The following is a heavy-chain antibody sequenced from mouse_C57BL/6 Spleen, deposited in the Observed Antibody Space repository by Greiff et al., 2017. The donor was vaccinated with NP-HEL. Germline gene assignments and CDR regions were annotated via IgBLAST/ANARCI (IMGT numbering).Heavy chain of an antibody. J-gene: IGHJ3*01. D-gene: IGHD2-4*01. V-gene: IGHV1-19*01. CDR2: INPYNGGT. CDR3: ARSYYDYDGFAY. Sequence: EVQLQQSGPVLVKPGASVKMSCNASGYTFTDYYMNWVKQSHGKSLEWIGVINPYNGGTSYNQKFKGKATLTVDKSSSTAYMELNSLTSEDSAVYYCARSYYDYDGFAYWGQGTLVTVSA. CDR1: GYTFTDYY.